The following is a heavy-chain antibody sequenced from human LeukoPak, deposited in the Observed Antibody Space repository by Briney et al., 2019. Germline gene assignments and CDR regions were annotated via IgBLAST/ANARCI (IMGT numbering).Heavy chain of an antibody. V-gene: IGHV3-74*01. CDR2: IDTDGSFT. CDR3: IRGTMGAPGNDY. CDR1: GFTFSSYW. Sequence: PGGSLRLSCAASGFTFSSYWMHWVRQAPGKGPVWVSRIDTDGSFTSYADSVRGRFTISRDNAKNTLYLQMSSLRAEDTAVYYCIRGTMGAPGNDYWGQGTLVTVSS. J-gene: IGHJ4*02. D-gene: IGHD1-26*01.